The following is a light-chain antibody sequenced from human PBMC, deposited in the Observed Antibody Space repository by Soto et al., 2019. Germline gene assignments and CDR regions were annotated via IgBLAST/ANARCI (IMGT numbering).Light chain of an antibody. CDR1: GSDVGGFNF. Sequence: QSALTQPASVSGSPGQSITISCTGTGSDVGGFNFVSWYQQHPGKAPKLIIYDVCDRPSGVSNRFSGSKSGNTASLTISGLQTEDEAAYYCSSYTGTTTLGYVFGTGTKLTVL. CDR2: DVC. CDR3: SSYTGTTTLGYV. V-gene: IGLV2-14*03. J-gene: IGLJ1*01.